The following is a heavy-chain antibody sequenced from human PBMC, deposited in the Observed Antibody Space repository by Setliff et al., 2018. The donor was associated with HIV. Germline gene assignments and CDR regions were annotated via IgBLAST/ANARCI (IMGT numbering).Heavy chain of an antibody. J-gene: IGHJ3*02. V-gene: IGHV3-30*02. D-gene: IGHD4-17*01. CDR3: VKDGDYRNGDYDAFDI. CDR1: GFTFSAHG. CDR2: INYDDNYE. Sequence: PGGSLRLSCAASGFTFSAHGMHWVRQAPGKGLEWVTFINYDDNYEYYADSVKGRFTISRDNSRSTVDLQMTSLTAEDTAVYYCVKDGDYRNGDYDAFDIWGQGTMVTVPS.